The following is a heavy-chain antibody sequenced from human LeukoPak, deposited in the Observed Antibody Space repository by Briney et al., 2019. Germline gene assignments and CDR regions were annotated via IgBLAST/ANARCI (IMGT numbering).Heavy chain of an antibody. CDR3: AKEGYDSSGYYYP. J-gene: IGHJ5*02. V-gene: IGHV3-30*18. CDR1: GFTFSSYD. D-gene: IGHD3-22*01. Sequence: PGGSLRLSCAASGFTFSSYDMHWVRQAPGKGLEWVAVISYYGSNKYYADFVKGRFTICTDNYKNTIYLQMNSLSAEDTAVYSCAKEGYDSSGYYYPWGHGTLVTVSS. CDR2: ISYYGSNK.